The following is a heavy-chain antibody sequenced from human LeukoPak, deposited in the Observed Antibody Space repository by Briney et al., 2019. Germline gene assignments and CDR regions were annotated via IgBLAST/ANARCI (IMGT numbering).Heavy chain of an antibody. D-gene: IGHD6-6*01. CDR1: GFTVSNNY. V-gene: IGHV3-66*01. CDR2: IYSGGAT. CDR3: ARDPPAVAANTYG. Sequence: PGGSLRLSCAASGFTVSNNYMRWVRQAPGNGLEWVSLIYSGGATFYADAVKGRFTISRDGSKNTLYLQMNSLRAEDTAVYYCARDPPAVAANTYGWGQGTLVTVSS. J-gene: IGHJ4*02.